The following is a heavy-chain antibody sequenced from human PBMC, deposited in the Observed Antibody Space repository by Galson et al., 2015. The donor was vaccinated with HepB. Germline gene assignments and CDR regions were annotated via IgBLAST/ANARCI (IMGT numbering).Heavy chain of an antibody. D-gene: IGHD2-2*01. CDR3: AKDGGAYCSSTSCSYFDY. V-gene: IGHV3-30*18. Sequence: SLRLSCAASGFTFSSYGMHWVRQAPGKGLEWVAVISYDGSNKYYADSVKGRFTISRDNSKNTLYLQMNSLRAEDTAVYYCAKDGGAYCSSTSCSYFDYWGQGTLVTVSS. CDR2: ISYDGSNK. CDR1: GFTFSSYG. J-gene: IGHJ4*02.